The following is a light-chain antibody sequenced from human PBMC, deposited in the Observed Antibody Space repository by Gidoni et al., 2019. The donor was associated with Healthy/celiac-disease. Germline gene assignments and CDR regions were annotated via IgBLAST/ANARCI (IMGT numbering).Light chain of an antibody. V-gene: IGKV1-39*01. Sequence: DSQMTQYPSSLSASVGDRVTITCRASQSISSYLNWYKQKPGKAPKLLIYAASSLQSGVPSRFSGSGSGTDFTLTISSLQPEDFSTYYCHQSYSLTFXXXTKLEIK. CDR1: QSISSY. CDR2: AAS. CDR3: HQSYSLT. J-gene: IGKJ2*01.